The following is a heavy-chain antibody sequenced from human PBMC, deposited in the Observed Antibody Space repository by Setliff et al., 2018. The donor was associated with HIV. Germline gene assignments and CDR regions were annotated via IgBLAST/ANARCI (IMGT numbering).Heavy chain of an antibody. CDR3: ARDVSSSYYFQH. Sequence: PSETLSLTCTVSGGSISSGSYYWSWIRQAAGKGLEWIGRIYTSGSTNYNPSLKSRVTISIDTSNNQFSLKLSSMTAADTAVYYCARDVSSSYYFQHWGQGTLVTVSS. CDR2: IYTSGST. D-gene: IGHD6-13*01. V-gene: IGHV4-61*02. CDR1: GGSISSGSYY. J-gene: IGHJ1*01.